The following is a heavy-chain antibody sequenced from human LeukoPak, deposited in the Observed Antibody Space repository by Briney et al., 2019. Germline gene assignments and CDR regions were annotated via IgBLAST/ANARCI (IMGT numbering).Heavy chain of an antibody. J-gene: IGHJ3*02. Sequence: GGSLRLSCAASGFTFSNNWMHWVRQAPGKGVVWVSRINGDGSITDYADAVKGRFTISRDNAKNTLYLQMNSLRAEDTAVYYCAQVRVTSSRNVFNMWGQGTMVTVSS. V-gene: IGHV3-74*01. CDR2: INGDGSIT. CDR3: AQVRVTSSRNVFNM. D-gene: IGHD6-13*01. CDR1: GFTFSNNW.